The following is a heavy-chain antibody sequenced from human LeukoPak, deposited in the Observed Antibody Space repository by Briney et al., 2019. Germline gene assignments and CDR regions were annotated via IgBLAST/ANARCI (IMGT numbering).Heavy chain of an antibody. CDR2: IYHSGST. CDR3: AREIGSGSYYRSFFDY. CDR1: GGSISSSNW. J-gene: IGHJ4*02. Sequence: SGTLSLTCTVSGGSISSSNWWSWVRQPPGKGLEWIGEIYHSGSTNYNPSLKSRVTISVDKSKNQFSLKLSSVTAADTAVYYCAREIGSGSYYRSFFDYWGQGTLVTVSS. D-gene: IGHD3-10*01. V-gene: IGHV4-4*02.